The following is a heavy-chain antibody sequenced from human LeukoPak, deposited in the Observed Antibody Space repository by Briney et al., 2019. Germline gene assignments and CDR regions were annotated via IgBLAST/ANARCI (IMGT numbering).Heavy chain of an antibody. V-gene: IGHV3-11*01. Sequence: GGSLRLSCAASGFTFSDYYMSWIRQAPGKGLEWVSYISSSGSTIYYADSVKGRFTISRVNAKNSLYLQMNSLRAEDTAVYYCASGYDSSGYYYPGGFSFDYWGQGTLVTVSS. CDR1: GFTFSDYY. CDR3: ASGYDSSGYYYPGGFSFDY. CDR2: ISSSGSTI. D-gene: IGHD3-22*01. J-gene: IGHJ4*02.